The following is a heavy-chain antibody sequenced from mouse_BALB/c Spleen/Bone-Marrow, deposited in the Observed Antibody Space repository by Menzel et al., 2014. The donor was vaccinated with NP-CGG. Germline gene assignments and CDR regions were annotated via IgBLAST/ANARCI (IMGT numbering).Heavy chain of an antibody. CDR1: GYTFTDYA. J-gene: IGHJ4*01. V-gene: IGHV1-67*01. Sequence: QVQLQQSGPELVRPGVSVKISCKGSGYTFTDYAMHWVKQSHAKSLEWIGVISTYSGNTNYNQKFKGKATMTVDKSSSTAYMELAILTSEDSAIYYCARSYYGNYYAMDYWGQGTSVTVPS. CDR2: ISTYSGNT. D-gene: IGHD1-1*01. CDR3: ARSYYGNYYAMDY.